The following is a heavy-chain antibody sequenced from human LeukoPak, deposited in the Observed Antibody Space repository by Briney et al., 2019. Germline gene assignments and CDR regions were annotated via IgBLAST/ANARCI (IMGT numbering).Heavy chain of an antibody. CDR3: AKAASPIMAFAVAAD. CDR2: ISGSGVDT. CDR1: GFTSSTYS. Sequence: PGGSLRLSCAASGFTSSTYSMNWFRQAPGKGLEWLSAISGSGVDTFYLDSVKGRFTTSRDNSKSTLYLQMDNVRPEDTALYYCAKAASPIMAFAVAADWGQGALVIVSS. V-gene: IGHV3-23*01. J-gene: IGHJ4*02. D-gene: IGHD6-19*01.